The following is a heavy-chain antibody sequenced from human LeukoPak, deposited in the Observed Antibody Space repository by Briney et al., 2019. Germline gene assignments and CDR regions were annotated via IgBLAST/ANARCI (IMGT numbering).Heavy chain of an antibody. V-gene: IGHV3-74*01. Sequence: GGSLRLSCAASGFTFSSYAMSWVRQAPGKGLVWVARINTDGSTRNYADSVKGRFTTSRDSAKSTLNLQMNSLRAEDAAVYYCAREPDYYDSRGDAFDIWGQGTMVTVSS. CDR2: INTDGSTR. J-gene: IGHJ3*02. CDR1: GFTFSSYA. D-gene: IGHD3-22*01. CDR3: AREPDYYDSRGDAFDI.